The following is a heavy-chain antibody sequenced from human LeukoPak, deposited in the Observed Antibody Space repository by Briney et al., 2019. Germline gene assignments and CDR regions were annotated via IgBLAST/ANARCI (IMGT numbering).Heavy chain of an antibody. CDR3: ARSDRPSGSYEHAYYFDY. D-gene: IGHD1-26*01. V-gene: IGHV4-38-2*02. CDR2: IYHSGST. J-gene: IGHJ4*02. CDR1: GYSISSGYY. Sequence: SETLSLTCTVSGYSISSGYYWGWIRQPPGKGLEWIGSIYHSGSTYYNPSLKSRVTISVDTSKNQFSLKLSSVTAADTAVYYCARSDRPSGSYEHAYYFDYWGQGTLVTVSS.